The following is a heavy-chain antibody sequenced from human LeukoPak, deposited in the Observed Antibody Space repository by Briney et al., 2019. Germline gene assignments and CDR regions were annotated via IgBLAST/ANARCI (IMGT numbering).Heavy chain of an antibody. CDR3: ARLIPIWSGYGIIGGEIDY. CDR2: ISSISSTI. V-gene: IGHV3-48*01. J-gene: IGHJ4*02. D-gene: IGHD3-3*01. CDR1: GLTFSSFS. Sequence: GGSRRPSCAASGLTFSSFSMNWVRQAPGKGLEWVSYISSISSTIYYADSVKGRFTISRDNSKNTLYLQMNSLRAEDTAVYYCARLIPIWSGYGIIGGEIDYWGQGTLVTVSS.